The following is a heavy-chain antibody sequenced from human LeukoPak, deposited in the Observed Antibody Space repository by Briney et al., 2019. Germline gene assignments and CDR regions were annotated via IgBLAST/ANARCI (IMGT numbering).Heavy chain of an antibody. Sequence: GGSLRLSCAASGFTVSRKYMSWVRQAPGKGLEWVSVIYSGASTYYADSVKGRFTISRDNSKTTLYLQMNSLRAEDTAVYYCARANDFWSGYYTPQAPYFDYWGQGTLVTVSS. J-gene: IGHJ4*02. CDR1: GFTVSRKY. D-gene: IGHD3-3*01. CDR3: ARANDFWSGYYTPQAPYFDY. CDR2: IYSGAST. V-gene: IGHV3-53*01.